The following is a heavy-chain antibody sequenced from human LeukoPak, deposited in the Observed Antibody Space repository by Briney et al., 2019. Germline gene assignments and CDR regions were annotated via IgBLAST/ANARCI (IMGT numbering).Heavy chain of an antibody. CDR2: IRLDGNDK. V-gene: IGHV3-30*02. CDR1: GFTFSSHG. CDR3: AKVTSGYQSDY. J-gene: IGHJ4*02. D-gene: IGHD3-22*01. Sequence: PGGSLRLSCAASGFTFSSHGMYWVRQAPGKGLEWVAFIRLDGNDKYYTDSVKGRFTISRDNSKNMLYLQMNSLGAGDTAVYYCAKVTSGYQSDYWGQGTLVTVSS.